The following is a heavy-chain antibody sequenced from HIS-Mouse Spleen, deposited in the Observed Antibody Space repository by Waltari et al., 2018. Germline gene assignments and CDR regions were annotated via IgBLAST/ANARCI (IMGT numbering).Heavy chain of an antibody. CDR3: ARDFHDFWSGYYGGDKKHDAFDI. Sequence: QVQLQESGPGLVKPSETLSLTCTASGGSIRSYYLSWLRPPAGTGLERIGRIYTSGSTNYNHSLKSRVTMSVDTSKNQFSLKLSSVTAADTAVYYCARDFHDFWSGYYGGDKKHDAFDIWGQGTMVTVSS. CDR2: IYTSGST. J-gene: IGHJ3*02. V-gene: IGHV4-4*07. CDR1: GGSIRSYY. D-gene: IGHD3-3*01.